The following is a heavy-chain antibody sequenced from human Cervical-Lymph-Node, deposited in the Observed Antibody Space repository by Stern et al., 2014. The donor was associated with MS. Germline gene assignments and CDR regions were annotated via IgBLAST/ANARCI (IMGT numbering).Heavy chain of an antibody. CDR2: IHHSGTT. J-gene: IGHJ4*02. V-gene: IGHV4-38-2*02. CDR1: GFSISSGYY. D-gene: IGHD6-6*01. Sequence: VQLVESGPGLVKPSETLSLTCSVSGFSISSGYYWGWIRQPPGKGLEWIGTIHHSGTTFYNPSLHSRVTISKATSQNPISPKLSSVTAADTATFYCVRDQGASSFDYWGQGTLVTVSS. CDR3: VRDQGASSFDY.